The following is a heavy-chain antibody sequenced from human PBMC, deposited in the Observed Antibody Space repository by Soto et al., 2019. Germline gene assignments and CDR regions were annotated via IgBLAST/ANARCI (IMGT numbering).Heavy chain of an antibody. CDR1: GFSFSNNW. J-gene: IGHJ5*02. CDR3: AKGGA. D-gene: IGHD3-16*01. V-gene: IGHV3-7*01. Sequence: GGSLRLSCAASGFSFSNNWMSWVRQAPGKGLEWVANVNKDGSETFYGDSAKGRFTISRDNAKNSLYLQMNGLRAEDTAVYFCAKGGAWGQGALVTVSS. CDR2: VNKDGSET.